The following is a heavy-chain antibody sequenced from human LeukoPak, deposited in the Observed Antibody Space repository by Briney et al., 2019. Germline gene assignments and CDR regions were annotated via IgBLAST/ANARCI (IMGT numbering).Heavy chain of an antibody. D-gene: IGHD3-22*01. CDR2: IYYSGST. CDR1: GGSISSGGYY. V-gene: IGHV4-31*03. J-gene: IGHJ4*02. Sequence: SETLSLTCTVSGGSISSGGYYWSWIRQHPGKGLEWIGYIYYSGSTYYNPSLKSRVTISVDTSKNQFSLKLSSVTAADTAVYYCARDLPDSSGIDYWGQGTLVTVSS. CDR3: ARDLPDSSGIDY.